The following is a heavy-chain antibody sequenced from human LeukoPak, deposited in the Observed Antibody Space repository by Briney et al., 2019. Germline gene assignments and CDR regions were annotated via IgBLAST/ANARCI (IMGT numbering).Heavy chain of an antibody. V-gene: IGHV3-23*01. CDR1: GFTFSSYG. CDR3: AKDREGFDYDSLGNAFDI. CDR2: ISGSGGST. D-gene: IGHD3-22*01. Sequence: GGTLRLSCAASGFTFSSYGMSWVRQAPGKGLEWVSAISGSGGSTYYADSVKGRFTISRDNSKNTLYLQMNSLRAEDTAVYYCAKDREGFDYDSLGNAFDIWGQGTMVTVSS. J-gene: IGHJ3*02.